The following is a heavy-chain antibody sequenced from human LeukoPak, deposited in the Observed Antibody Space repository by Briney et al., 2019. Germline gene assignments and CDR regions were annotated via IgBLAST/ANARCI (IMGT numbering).Heavy chain of an antibody. V-gene: IGHV3-48*01. CDR2: ISSSSSTI. Sequence: GGSLRLSCAASGFTFSSYSMNWVRQAPGKGLEWVSYISSSSSTIYYADSVKGRFTISRDNAKNSLYLQMNSLRAEDTAVYYCASYDYGDVSPFDYWGQGTLVTVSS. D-gene: IGHD4-17*01. CDR3: ASYDYGDVSPFDY. J-gene: IGHJ4*02. CDR1: GFTFSSYS.